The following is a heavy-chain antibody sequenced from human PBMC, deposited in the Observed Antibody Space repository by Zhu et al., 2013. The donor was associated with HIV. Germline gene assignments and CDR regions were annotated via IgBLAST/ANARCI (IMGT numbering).Heavy chain of an antibody. V-gene: IGHV4-38-2*02. CDR1: GYSISSGYY. CDR3: ARGRLGIDSDSYMDG. Sequence: QVQLQESGPGLVKPSETLSLTCTVSGYSISSGYYWGWIRQPPGKGLEWIGSVSHSGSTYYNPSLKSRLTISVDTSKSQFSLRLSSVSAADTAVYYCARGRLGIDSDSYMDGWGKGATVTVSS. J-gene: IGHJ6*03. D-gene: IGHD3-16*01. CDR2: VSHSGST.